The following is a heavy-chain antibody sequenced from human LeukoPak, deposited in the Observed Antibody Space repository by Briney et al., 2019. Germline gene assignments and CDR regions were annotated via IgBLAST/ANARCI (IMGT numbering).Heavy chain of an antibody. CDR1: GFTFSSYA. CDR3: AKGYGDYPYYFDY. Sequence: GGSLRLSCAASGFTFSSYAMSWVRQAPGKGLEWVSAISGSGGSTYYADSVKGRFTIFRDNSKNTLYLQMNSLRAEDTAVYYCAKGYGDYPYYFDYWGQGTLVTVSS. CDR2: ISGSGGST. D-gene: IGHD4-17*01. V-gene: IGHV3-23*01. J-gene: IGHJ4*02.